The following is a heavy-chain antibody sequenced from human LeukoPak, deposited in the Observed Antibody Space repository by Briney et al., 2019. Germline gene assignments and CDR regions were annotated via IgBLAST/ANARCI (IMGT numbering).Heavy chain of an antibody. CDR1: GGSISTSNYY. V-gene: IGHV4-39*07. Sequence: SETLSLTCTVSGGSISTSNYYWGWIRQPPGKGLEWIGNIFYSGSTYYSPSLRSRVTISLDTSRNQFSLKLSSVTAADTAVYYCASGRRWLRGLGYYFDYWGQGTLVTVSS. J-gene: IGHJ4*02. D-gene: IGHD5-12*01. CDR2: IFYSGST. CDR3: ASGRRWLRGLGYYFDY.